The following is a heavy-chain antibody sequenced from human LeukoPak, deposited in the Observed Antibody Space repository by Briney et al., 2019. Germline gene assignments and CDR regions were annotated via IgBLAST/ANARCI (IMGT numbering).Heavy chain of an antibody. CDR1: GGSISSYY. Sequence: PSETLSLTCTVSGGSISSYYWSWIRQPPGKGLEWIGYIYYNGSTNYNPSLKSRVTISVDTSKNQFSLKLSSVTAADTAVYYCARDNGSSEWAWFDPWGQGTLVTVSS. CDR3: ARDNGSSEWAWFDP. J-gene: IGHJ5*02. V-gene: IGHV4-59*01. D-gene: IGHD6-13*01. CDR2: IYYNGST.